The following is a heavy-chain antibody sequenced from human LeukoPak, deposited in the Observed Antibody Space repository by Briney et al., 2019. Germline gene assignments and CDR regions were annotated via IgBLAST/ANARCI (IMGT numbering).Heavy chain of an antibody. CDR1: GFTFSSYE. CDR2: ISSSGSTI. D-gene: IGHD1-26*01. CDR3: ARDPSYSENLDY. V-gene: IGHV3-48*03. Sequence: GGSLRLSCAASGFTFSSYEMNWVRQAPGKGLEWVSYISSSGSTIYYADSVKGRFTISRDNAKNTLYLQMNSLRAEDTAVYYCARDPSYSENLDYWGQGTLVTVSS. J-gene: IGHJ4*02.